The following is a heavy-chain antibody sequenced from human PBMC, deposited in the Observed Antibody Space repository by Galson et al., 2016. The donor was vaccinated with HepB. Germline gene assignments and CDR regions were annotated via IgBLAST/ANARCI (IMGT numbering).Heavy chain of an antibody. J-gene: IGHJ4*02. Sequence: SETLSLTCTVSGGSVSSGSYYWSWIRQPPGKGLEWIGFIYYTGSTNYNPSLKSRVTISVDTSKNQFSLKLSSVTAADTAVYYCARDSDYYGSGSYYYYWGQGALVTVSS. CDR1: GGSVSSGSYY. V-gene: IGHV4-61*01. CDR3: ARDSDYYGSGSYYYY. D-gene: IGHD3-10*01. CDR2: IYYTGST.